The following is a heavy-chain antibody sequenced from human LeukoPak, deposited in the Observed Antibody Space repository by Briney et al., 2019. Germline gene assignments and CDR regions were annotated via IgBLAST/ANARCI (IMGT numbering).Heavy chain of an antibody. Sequence: GGSLRLSCAASGFTVSSNYMSWVRQAPGKGLEGVSVIYSGGSTYYADAVKGRFTISRDNSKNTLYLQMNSLRAEDTAVYYCARAIYSSGWYRARYYYYYMDVWGKGTTVTISS. CDR2: IYSGGST. CDR3: ARAIYSSGWYRARYYYYYMDV. D-gene: IGHD6-19*01. CDR1: GFTVSSNY. J-gene: IGHJ6*03. V-gene: IGHV3-66*01.